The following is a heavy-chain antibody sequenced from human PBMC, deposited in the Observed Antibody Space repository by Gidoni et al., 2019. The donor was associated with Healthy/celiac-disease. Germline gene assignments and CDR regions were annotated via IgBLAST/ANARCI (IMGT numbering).Heavy chain of an antibody. CDR1: GFTFSDYY. D-gene: IGHD3-22*01. J-gene: IGHJ4*02. Sequence: QVQLVESGGGLVKPGGSLRLSCAASGFTFSDYYMSWIRQAPGKGLEWVSYISSSGSTIYYADSVKGRFTISRDNAKNSLYLQMNSLRAEDTAVYYCARDLSLITMIPVAFGYFDYWGQGTLVTVSS. CDR3: ARDLSLITMIPVAFGYFDY. V-gene: IGHV3-11*01. CDR2: ISSSGSTI.